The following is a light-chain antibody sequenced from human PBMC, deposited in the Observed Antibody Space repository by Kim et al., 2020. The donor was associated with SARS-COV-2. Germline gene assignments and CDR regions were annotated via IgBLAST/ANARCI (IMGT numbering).Light chain of an antibody. CDR3: SSYASSNTFV. CDR2: DVS. V-gene: IGLV2-14*03. J-gene: IGLJ1*01. Sequence: QSITTPGTGNCHDVGGYNYVSWYQHHPGKAPKLMIYDVSKRPSGISNRFSGSKSGNTASLTISGLQAEDEADYYCSSYASSNTFVFGTGTKVTVL. CDR1: CHDVGGYNY.